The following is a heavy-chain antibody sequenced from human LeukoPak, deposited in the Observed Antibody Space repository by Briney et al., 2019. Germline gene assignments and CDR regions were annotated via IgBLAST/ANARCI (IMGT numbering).Heavy chain of an antibody. D-gene: IGHD4-17*01. CDR2: IIPILGIA. V-gene: IGHV1-69*04. Sequence: GASVKVSCKASGGTFSSYAISWVRQAPGQGLEWMGRIIPILGIANYAQKFQGRVTITADKSTSTAYMELSSLRSEDTAVYYCARVGMVYGEMYGMDVWGQGTTVTVSS. J-gene: IGHJ6*02. CDR3: ARVGMVYGEMYGMDV. CDR1: GGTFSSYA.